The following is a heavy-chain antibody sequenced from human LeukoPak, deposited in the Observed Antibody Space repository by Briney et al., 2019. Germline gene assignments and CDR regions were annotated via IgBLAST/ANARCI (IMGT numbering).Heavy chain of an antibody. Sequence: GGSLRLSCAASGFTFSSYAMSWVRQAPGKGLEWDSAISGSGGSTYYADSVKGRFTISRDNSKNTLYLQMNSLRAEDTAVYYCVTKVIGSYYFDYWGPGTLVTVSS. D-gene: IGHD2-21*01. CDR1: GFTFSSYA. V-gene: IGHV3-23*01. CDR2: ISGSGGST. CDR3: VTKVIGSYYFDY. J-gene: IGHJ4*02.